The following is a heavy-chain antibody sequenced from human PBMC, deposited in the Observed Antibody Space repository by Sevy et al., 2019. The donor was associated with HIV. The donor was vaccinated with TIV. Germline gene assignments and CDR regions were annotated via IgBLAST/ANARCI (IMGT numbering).Heavy chain of an antibody. CDR3: ARDRITGTPTGDAFDI. CDR2: IKQDGSEK. Sequence: GESLKISCAASGFTFSSYWMSWVRQAPGEGLEWVANIKQDGSEKYYVDSVKGRFTISRDNAKNSLYLQMNSLRAEDTAVYYCARDRITGTPTGDAFDIWGQGTMVTVSS. V-gene: IGHV3-7*01. D-gene: IGHD1-7*01. J-gene: IGHJ3*02. CDR1: GFTFSSYW.